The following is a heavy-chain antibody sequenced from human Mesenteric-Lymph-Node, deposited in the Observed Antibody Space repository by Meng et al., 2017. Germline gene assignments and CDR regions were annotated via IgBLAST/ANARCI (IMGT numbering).Heavy chain of an antibody. CDR3: ARDDWGGVNYYAMDV. D-gene: IGHD3-9*01. CDR1: GYSISSDYH. J-gene: IGHJ6*02. CDR2: IYHRGST. Sequence: GSLRLSCAVSGYSISSDYHWGWIRQSPGTGLEWIGSIYHRGSTYYTPSLKSRVTISVDTSKNQFSLKLSSVTAADTAVYYCARDDWGGVNYYAMDVWGQGTSVTVSS. V-gene: IGHV4-38-2*02.